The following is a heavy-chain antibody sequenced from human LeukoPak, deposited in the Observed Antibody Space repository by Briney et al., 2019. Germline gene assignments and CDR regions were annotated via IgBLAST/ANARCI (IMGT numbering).Heavy chain of an antibody. CDR2: FYSSGST. CDR1: GASINSFY. D-gene: IGHD2-2*01. CDR3: ARSDSSSAHTAFDY. J-gene: IGHJ4*02. V-gene: IGHV4-4*07. Sequence: SETLSLTCTVSGASINSFYWSWIRQPAGKGLEWIGRFYSSGSTNYNPSLKGRVTMSVDTSKDRFSLKLSSVTAADTAVYYCARSDSSSAHTAFDYWGQGTLVTVSS.